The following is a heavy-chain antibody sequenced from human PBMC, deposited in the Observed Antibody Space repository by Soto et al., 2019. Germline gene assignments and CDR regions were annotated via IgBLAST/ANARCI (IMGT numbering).Heavy chain of an antibody. D-gene: IGHD2-15*01. V-gene: IGHV3-53*04. Sequence: EVQLVESGGGLVQPGGSLRLSCAASGFTVSSNYMSWVRQAPGKGLEWVSVIYSGGSTYYADSVKGRFTISRHNSKNTLYLQMNSLRAEDKAVYYCARGGGYCSGGSCYHAEYFQHWGQGTLVTVSS. CDR2: IYSGGST. J-gene: IGHJ1*01. CDR3: ARGGGYCSGGSCYHAEYFQH. CDR1: GFTVSSNY.